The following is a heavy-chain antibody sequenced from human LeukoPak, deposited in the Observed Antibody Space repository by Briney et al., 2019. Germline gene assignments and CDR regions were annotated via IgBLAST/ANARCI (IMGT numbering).Heavy chain of an antibody. D-gene: IGHD3-22*01. CDR2: IRYDGGNK. V-gene: IGHV3-30*02. Sequence: GGSLRLSCAASGFTFSSYGMHWVRQAPGKGLEWVAFIRYDGGNKYYADSVKGRFTISRDNSKNTLYLQMNSLRAEDTAVYYCAKGYYYYDSSGYSPFDYWGQGTLVTVSS. J-gene: IGHJ4*02. CDR1: GFTFSSYG. CDR3: AKGYYYYDSSGYSPFDY.